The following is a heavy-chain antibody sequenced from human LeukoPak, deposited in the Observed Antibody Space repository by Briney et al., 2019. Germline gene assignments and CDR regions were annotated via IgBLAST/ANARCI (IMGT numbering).Heavy chain of an antibody. Sequence: GGSLRLSCATSGFTSHSYATSWVRQAPGKGLEWVSAISAGGSTYYADSVKGRFTISRDNSRNTLYLQMNSLRAEDTGVYYCAKRGQYYYDSSGYYYQDWGQGTLVIVSS. D-gene: IGHD3-22*01. CDR1: GFTSHSYA. V-gene: IGHV3-23*01. CDR3: AKRGQYYYDSSGYYYQD. CDR2: ISAGGST. J-gene: IGHJ4*02.